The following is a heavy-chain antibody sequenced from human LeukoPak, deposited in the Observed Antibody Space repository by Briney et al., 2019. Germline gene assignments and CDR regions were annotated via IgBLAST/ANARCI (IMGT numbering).Heavy chain of an antibody. CDR3: AKDFTYGSGSYYYFDY. D-gene: IGHD3-10*01. Sequence: GGSLRLSCAASGFTFSNYGVHWVRQAPGKGLEWVSFIRFDGSNKYYADSVKGRFTISRDSSKNTLYLQMNSLRAEDTAVYYCAKDFTYGSGSYYYFDYWGQGTLVTVSS. J-gene: IGHJ4*02. CDR2: IRFDGSNK. V-gene: IGHV3-30*02. CDR1: GFTFSNYG.